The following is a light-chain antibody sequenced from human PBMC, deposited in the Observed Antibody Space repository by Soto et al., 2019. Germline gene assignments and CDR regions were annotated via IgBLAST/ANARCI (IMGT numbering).Light chain of an antibody. J-gene: IGKJ5*01. CDR3: QQYNNWPFS. CDR2: DVS. CDR1: QGVTTS. V-gene: IGKV3-15*01. Sequence: EIVMTQSPATLSVSPGERATLSCRAGQGVTTSFAWYQQKSGQSPRLLIYDVSIRATGVPARFSATGSETDFTLTISGLQSEDSAVYFCQQYNNWPFSFGQGTRLEI.